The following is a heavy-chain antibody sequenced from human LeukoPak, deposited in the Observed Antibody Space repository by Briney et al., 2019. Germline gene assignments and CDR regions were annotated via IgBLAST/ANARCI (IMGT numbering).Heavy chain of an antibody. CDR1: GFTFSSYS. CDR2: ISSSSSYI. CDR3: ARVLAAAGPLDGPTEDGNAQNAFDI. V-gene: IGHV3-21*01. Sequence: GGSLRLSCAASGFTFSSYSMNWVRQAPGKGLEWVSSISSSSSYIYYADSVKGRFTISRDNAKNSLYLQMNSLRAEDTAVYYCARVLAAAGPLDGPTEDGNAQNAFDIWAKGQWSPSLQ. D-gene: IGHD6-13*01. J-gene: IGHJ3*02.